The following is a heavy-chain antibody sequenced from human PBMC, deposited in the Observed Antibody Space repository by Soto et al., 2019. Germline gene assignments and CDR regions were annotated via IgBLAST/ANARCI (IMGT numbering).Heavy chain of an antibody. Sequence: GASVKVSCKASGYTFTSYGISWVRQAPGQGLEWMGGISANNGNTNYAQKLQGRVTMTADESTSTAYMELSSLRSEDTAVYYCARRGYCSSTSCLVYRDYYSYSMHFWGTGPTVTLSS. CDR3: ARRGYCSSTSCLVYRDYYSYSMHF. V-gene: IGHV1-18*01. D-gene: IGHD2-2*01. CDR1: GYTFTSYG. J-gene: IGHJ6*03. CDR2: ISANNGNT.